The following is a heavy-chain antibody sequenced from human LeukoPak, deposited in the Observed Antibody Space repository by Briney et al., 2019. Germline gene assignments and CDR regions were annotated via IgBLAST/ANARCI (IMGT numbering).Heavy chain of an antibody. CDR1: GFTFSSYA. D-gene: IGHD3-10*01. J-gene: IGHJ4*02. CDR2: IVGSGGTT. Sequence: GGSLRLSCAASGFTFSSYAMTWVRQAPGKGLEWVSGIVGSGGTTYYADSVKGRFTISRDNSKNTLYLQMNSLRAEDTAVYYCAKDSSGSGNYYNPFAYWGLGTLVTVSS. V-gene: IGHV3-23*01. CDR3: AKDSSGSGNYYNPFAY.